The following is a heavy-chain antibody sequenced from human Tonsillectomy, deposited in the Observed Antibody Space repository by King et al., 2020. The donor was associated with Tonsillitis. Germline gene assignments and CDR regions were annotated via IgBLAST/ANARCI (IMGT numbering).Heavy chain of an antibody. CDR2: INHSGST. J-gene: IGHJ6*03. D-gene: IGHD2-2*01. CDR1: GGSFSGYY. CDR3: AGDRLRLDLSMDV. V-gene: IGHV4-34*01. Sequence: VQLQQWGAGLLKPSETLSLTCAVYGGSFSGYYWNWIRQPPGKGLEWIGEINHSGSTNYNPSLKSRVTISVDTSKNQFSLKLTSVTAADTAVYYCAGDRLRLDLSMDVWGKGTTVAVSS.